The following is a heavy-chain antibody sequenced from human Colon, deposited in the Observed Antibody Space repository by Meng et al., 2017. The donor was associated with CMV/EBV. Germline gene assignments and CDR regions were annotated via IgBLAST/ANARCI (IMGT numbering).Heavy chain of an antibody. Sequence: GGSLRLSCTASGFTFDEYEMHWVRQALGKGLEWVSGINWNGGSLDYADSVKGRFTISRDNFKNTLYLQMNSLRPEDTAVYYCAKASRRFGEFYPDDYWGQGTLVTVSS. CDR3: AKASRRFGEFYPDDY. V-gene: IGHV3-9*01. CDR1: GFTFDEYE. J-gene: IGHJ4*02. D-gene: IGHD3-10*01. CDR2: INWNGGSL.